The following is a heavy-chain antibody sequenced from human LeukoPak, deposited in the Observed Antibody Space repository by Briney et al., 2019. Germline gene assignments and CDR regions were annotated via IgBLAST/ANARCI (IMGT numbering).Heavy chain of an antibody. J-gene: IGHJ4*02. CDR3: AKLTGGVLTGSQSNDDY. CDR1: GFTFDDYA. D-gene: IGHD3-9*01. CDR2: ISWNSGSI. V-gene: IGHV3-9*01. Sequence: GGSLRLSCAASGFTFDDYAMHWVRQAPGKGLEWVSGISWNSGSIGYADSVKGRFTISRDDAKNSLYLQMNSLRAEDTALYYCAKLTGGVLTGSQSNDDYWGQGTLVTVSS.